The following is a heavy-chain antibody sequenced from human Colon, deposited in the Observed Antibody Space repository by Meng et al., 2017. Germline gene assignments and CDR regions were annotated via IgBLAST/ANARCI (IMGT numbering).Heavy chain of an antibody. CDR1: GGAITNDNW. CDR3: ARVHNWQWPRELDY. Sequence: QGQLTGSGPGMVKPSGTRSPTCAGSGGAITNDNWWSWVRQPPGKGLEWIGEIFHAGNTNYNPSLKSRITMSLDKSKNQFSLTLTSVTAADTAVYYCARVHNWQWPRELDYWGQGTLVTVSS. CDR2: IFHAGNT. J-gene: IGHJ4*02. D-gene: IGHD6-19*01. V-gene: IGHV4-4*02.